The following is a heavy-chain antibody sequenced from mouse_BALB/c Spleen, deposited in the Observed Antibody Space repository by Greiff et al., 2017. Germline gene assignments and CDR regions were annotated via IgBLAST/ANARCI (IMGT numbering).Heavy chain of an antibody. J-gene: IGHJ3*01. Sequence: VQLVESGPGLVKPSQSLSLICSVTGYSITSGYYWNWIRQFPGNKLEWMGYISYDGSNNYNPSLKNRISITRDTSKNQFFLKLNAVTTEDTATYYCARPGSFAYWGQGTLVTVSA. V-gene: IGHV3-6*02. CDR2: ISYDGSN. CDR1: GYSITSGYY. CDR3: ARPGSFAY.